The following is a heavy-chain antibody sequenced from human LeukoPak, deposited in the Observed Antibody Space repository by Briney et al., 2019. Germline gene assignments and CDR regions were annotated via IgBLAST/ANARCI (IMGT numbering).Heavy chain of an antibody. CDR1: GYTFTSYG. D-gene: IGHD3-22*01. CDR3: ARSRGNYYDSKRRAFDI. Sequence: GASVKVSCKASGYTFTSYGISWVRQAPGQGLEWMGWISAYNGNTNYAQKLQGRVTMTTDTSTSTAYMELRSLRSDDTAVYYCARSRGNYYDSKRRAFDIWGQGTMVTVSS. CDR2: ISAYNGNT. J-gene: IGHJ3*02. V-gene: IGHV1-18*01.